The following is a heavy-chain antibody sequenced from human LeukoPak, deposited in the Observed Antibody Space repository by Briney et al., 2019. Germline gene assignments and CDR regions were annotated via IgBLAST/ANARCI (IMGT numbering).Heavy chain of an antibody. Sequence: ETLSLTCTVSGGSVSSGSYYWSWIRQPPGTGLEWIGYIYYSGSTNYNPSLKSRVTISVDTSKNQFSLKLSSVTAADTAVYYCARVDWNFIYWGQGTLVTVSS. CDR1: GGSVSSGSYY. D-gene: IGHD1-1*01. J-gene: IGHJ4*02. CDR3: ARVDWNFIY. V-gene: IGHV4-61*01. CDR2: IYYSGST.